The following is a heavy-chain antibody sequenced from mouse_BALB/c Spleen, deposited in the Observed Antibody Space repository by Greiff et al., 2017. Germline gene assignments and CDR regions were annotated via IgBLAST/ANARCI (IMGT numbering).Heavy chain of an antibody. J-gene: IGHJ4*01. Sequence: EVQLQESGAELVRPGALVKLSCKASGFNIKDYYMHWVKQRPEQGLEWIGWIDPENGNTIYDPKFQGKASITADTSSNTAYLQLSSLTSEDTAVYYCARLTSRAMDYWGQGTSVTVSS. CDR1: GFNIKDYY. D-gene: IGHD1-1*01. CDR3: ARLTSRAMDY. V-gene: IGHV14-1*02. CDR2: IDPENGNT.